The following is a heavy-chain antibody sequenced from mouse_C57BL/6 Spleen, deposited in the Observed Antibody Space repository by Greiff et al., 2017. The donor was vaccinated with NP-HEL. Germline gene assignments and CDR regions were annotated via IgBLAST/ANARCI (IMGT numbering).Heavy chain of an antibody. Sequence: VKLQESGPELVKPGASVKISCKASGYAFSSSWMNWVKQRPGKGLEWIGRIYPGDGDTNYNGKFKGKATLTADKSSSTAYMQLSSLTSEDSAVYFCAREGGSPFAYWGQGTLVTVSA. D-gene: IGHD1-1*01. CDR2: IYPGDGDT. V-gene: IGHV1-82*01. J-gene: IGHJ3*01. CDR1: GYAFSSSW. CDR3: AREGGSPFAY.